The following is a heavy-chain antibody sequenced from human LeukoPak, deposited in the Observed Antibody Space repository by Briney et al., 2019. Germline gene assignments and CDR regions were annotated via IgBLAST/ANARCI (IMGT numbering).Heavy chain of an antibody. CDR2: INHSGST. D-gene: IGHD3-22*01. CDR3: ARVGGRYDTSGYLI. CDR1: GGSFSGYY. Sequence: SETLSLTCAVYGGSFSGYYWSWIRQPPGKGLEWIGEINHSGSTYYNPSLKSRVTISVDTSKNQFSLRLSSVTAADTAVYYCARVGGRYDTSGYLIWGQGTLVTVSS. J-gene: IGHJ4*02. V-gene: IGHV4-34*01.